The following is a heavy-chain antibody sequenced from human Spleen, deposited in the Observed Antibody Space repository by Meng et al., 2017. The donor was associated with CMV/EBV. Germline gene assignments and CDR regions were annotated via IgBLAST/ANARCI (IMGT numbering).Heavy chain of an antibody. CDR3: VKYNWDHDSY. D-gene: IGHD1-14*01. J-gene: IGHJ4*02. Sequence: GESLKISCAASGFTFSSYSMNWVRQAPGKGLEWVSSISSSSSYIYYADSVKGRFTISRDNAKNSLYLQMNSLRAEDTAVYYCVKYNWDHDSYWGQGTLVTVSS. CDR2: ISSSSSYI. CDR1: GFTFSSYS. V-gene: IGHV3-21*01.